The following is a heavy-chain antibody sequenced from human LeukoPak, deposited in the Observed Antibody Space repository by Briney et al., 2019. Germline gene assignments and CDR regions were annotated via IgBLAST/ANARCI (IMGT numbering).Heavy chain of an antibody. D-gene: IGHD4-17*01. V-gene: IGHV4-30-2*01. CDR2: IYHSGST. Sequence: SQTLSLTCTVSGGSISSGGYYWSWIRQPPGKGLEWIGYIYHSGSTYYNPSLKSRVTISVDRSKNQFSLKLSSVTAADTAVYYCAMTTNYYYGMDVWGQGTTVTVSS. J-gene: IGHJ6*02. CDR1: GGSISSGGYY. CDR3: AMTTNYYYGMDV.